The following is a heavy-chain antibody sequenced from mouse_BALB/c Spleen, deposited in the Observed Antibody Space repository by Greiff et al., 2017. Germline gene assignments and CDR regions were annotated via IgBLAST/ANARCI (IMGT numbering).Heavy chain of an antibody. V-gene: IGHV1-18*01. Sequence: EVQLQQSGPELVKPGASVKIPCKASGYTFTDYNMDWVKQSPGKGLEWIGDINPNNGGTIYNQKFKGKATLTVDKSSSTAYMELRSLTSEDTAVYYCARIGQDYYGSSCVGYVDYWGQGTTLTVSS. CDR3: ARIGQDYYGSSCVGYVDY. CDR2: INPNNGGT. CDR1: GYTFTDYN. D-gene: IGHD1-1*01. J-gene: IGHJ2*01.